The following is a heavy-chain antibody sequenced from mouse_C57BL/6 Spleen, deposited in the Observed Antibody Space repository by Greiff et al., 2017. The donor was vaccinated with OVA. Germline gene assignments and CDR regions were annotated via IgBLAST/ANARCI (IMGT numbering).Heavy chain of an antibody. D-gene: IGHD1-1*01. CDR2: IYPGSGST. CDR1: GYTFTSYW. J-gene: IGHJ4*01. V-gene: IGHV1-55*01. CDR3: AKEYYGSSYVDYYAMDY. Sequence: QVQLQQPGAELVKPGASVKMSCKASGYTFTSYWITWVKQRPGQGLEWIGDIYPGSGSTNYNEKLKSKATLTVDTSSRTAYMQLSNLTSEDSAVYYCAKEYYGSSYVDYYAMDYWGQGTSVTVSS.